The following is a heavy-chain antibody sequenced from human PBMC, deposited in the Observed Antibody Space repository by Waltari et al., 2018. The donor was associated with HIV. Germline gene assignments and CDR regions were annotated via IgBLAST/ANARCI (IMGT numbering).Heavy chain of an antibody. Sequence: QVQLVESGGGVVQPGRSLRLSCAASGFTFSSYGMHWVRQAPGKGLEWVAVRWYDGSNKYYADSVKGRFTISRDNSKNTLYLQMNSLRAEDTAVYYCARDKDGIDLWGQGTLVTVSS. CDR2: RWYDGSNK. D-gene: IGHD1-20*01. J-gene: IGHJ5*02. CDR3: ARDKDGIDL. V-gene: IGHV3-33*01. CDR1: GFTFSSYG.